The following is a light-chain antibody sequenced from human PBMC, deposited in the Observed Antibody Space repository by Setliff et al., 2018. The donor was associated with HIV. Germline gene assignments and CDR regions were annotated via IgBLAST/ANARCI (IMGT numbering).Light chain of an antibody. CDR3: SSYTDTTTLYV. Sequence: QSVLTQPPSVSGAPGQRVTISCTGTSSDVAKYTYVSWYQQHPGKAPKLMIYDVTDRPSGVSDRFSGSKSGNTASLTISGPQAEDEADYYCSSYTDTTTLYVFGTGTKVTVL. V-gene: IGLV2-14*03. CDR2: DVT. J-gene: IGLJ1*01. CDR1: SSDVAKYTY.